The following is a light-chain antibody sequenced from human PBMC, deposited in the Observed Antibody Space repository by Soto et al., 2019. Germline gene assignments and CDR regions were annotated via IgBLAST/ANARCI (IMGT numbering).Light chain of an antibody. V-gene: IGKV3-20*01. CDR3: QQYSRAPLT. Sequence: EIVLTQSPGTLSVSPGERATLSCRASHSVSDNYLAWYQQKPGQAPRLVIAGASSRATGIPDRFSASGSGTDFTLTISRLEAEDFAVYYCQQYSRAPLTFGQGTKVDIK. J-gene: IGKJ1*01. CDR1: HSVSDNY. CDR2: GAS.